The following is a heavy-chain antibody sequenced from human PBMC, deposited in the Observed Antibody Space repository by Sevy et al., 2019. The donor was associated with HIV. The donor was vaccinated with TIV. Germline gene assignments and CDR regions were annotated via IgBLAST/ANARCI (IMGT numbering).Heavy chain of an antibody. CDR3: ARGGYSYGSY. J-gene: IGHJ4*02. CDR1: GGSFSGYY. Sequence: SETLSLTCAVYGGSFSGYYWSWIRQPPGKGLEWIGEINHSGSTNYNPSLKSRVTISVDTSKNQFPLKLSSVTAADTAVYYCARGGYSYGSYWGQGTLVTVSS. CDR2: INHSGST. V-gene: IGHV4-34*01. D-gene: IGHD5-18*01.